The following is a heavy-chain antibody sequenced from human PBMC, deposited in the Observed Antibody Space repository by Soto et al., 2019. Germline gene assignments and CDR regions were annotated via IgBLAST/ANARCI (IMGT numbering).Heavy chain of an antibody. D-gene: IGHD6-19*01. CDR2: MNPNSGNT. Sequence: QVQLVQSGAEVKKPGASVKVSCKASGYTFTSYDINWVRQGTGQGLEWMGWMNPNSGNTGYAQKFQGRVTMTRNTSITTAYMELSSLRSGDTAVYYCARERSSGWYVDYWGQGTLVTVSS. CDR3: ARERSSGWYVDY. J-gene: IGHJ4*02. V-gene: IGHV1-8*01. CDR1: GYTFTSYD.